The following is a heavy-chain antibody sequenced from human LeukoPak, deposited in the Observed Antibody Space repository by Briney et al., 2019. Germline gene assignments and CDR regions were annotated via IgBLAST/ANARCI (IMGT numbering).Heavy chain of an antibody. V-gene: IGHV3-30*02. CDR3: ARGITYYYYYMDV. Sequence: PGGSLRLSCAASGFTFSSYGMHWVRQAPGKGLEWVAFIRYDGSNKYYADSVEGRFTISRDNSKNTLYLQMNSLRAEDTAVYYCARGITYYYYYMDVWGKGTTVTVSS. J-gene: IGHJ6*03. CDR2: IRYDGSNK. D-gene: IGHD3-16*01. CDR1: GFTFSSYG.